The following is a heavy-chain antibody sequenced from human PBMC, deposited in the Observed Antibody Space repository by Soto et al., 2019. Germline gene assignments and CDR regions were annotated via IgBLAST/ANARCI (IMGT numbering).Heavy chain of an antibody. Sequence: QVQLVESGGGVVQPGRSLRLSCAASGFTFSSYAMHWVRQAPGKGLEWVALISYDGSNKYSADSVKGRFTISRDNSKNTLYLQMNSLRPEDTAVYYCARELHGYCGGDSPDYSGQGTLVTVSS. CDR1: GFTFSSYA. J-gene: IGHJ4*02. D-gene: IGHD2-21*02. CDR2: ISYDGSNK. CDR3: ARELHGYCGGDSPDY. V-gene: IGHV3-30-3*01.